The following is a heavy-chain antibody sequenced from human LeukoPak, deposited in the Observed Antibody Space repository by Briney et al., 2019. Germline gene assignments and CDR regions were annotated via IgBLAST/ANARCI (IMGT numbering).Heavy chain of an antibody. CDR2: ISGSGNVT. CDR3: ATTTRGFRDLSRPFYFDY. V-gene: IGHV3-23*01. Sequence: GGSLRLSCAASGFSFSSYAMSWVRQAPGKGLEWVSVISGSGNVTYYVDSVKGRFTISRDNSKNTLYLQMNSLRADDMAIYYCATTTRGFRDLSRPFYFDYWGQGSLVTVSS. J-gene: IGHJ4*02. D-gene: IGHD3-16*02. CDR1: GFSFSSYA.